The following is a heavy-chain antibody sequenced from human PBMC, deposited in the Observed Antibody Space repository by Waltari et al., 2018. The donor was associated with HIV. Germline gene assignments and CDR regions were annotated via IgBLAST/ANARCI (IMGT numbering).Heavy chain of an antibody. V-gene: IGHV3-15*01. J-gene: IGHJ3*02. CDR1: GFTFSNAW. CDR3: TTDEATVILEYSSSPGAFDI. D-gene: IGHD6-13*01. Sequence: EVQLVESGGGLVKPGGSLRLSCAASGFTFSNAWMSWVRQAPGKGLEWVGRIKSKTDGGTTDYAAPVKGRFTISRGDSKNTLYLQMNSLKTEDTAVYYCTTDEATVILEYSSSPGAFDIWGQGTMVTVSS. CDR2: IKSKTDGGTT.